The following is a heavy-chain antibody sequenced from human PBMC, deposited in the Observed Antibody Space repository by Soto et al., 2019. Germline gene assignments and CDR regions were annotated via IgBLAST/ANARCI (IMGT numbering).Heavy chain of an antibody. V-gene: IGHV3-30*03. D-gene: IGHD6-19*01. CDR2: VSSDGSKK. CDR1: GFTFSNYG. Sequence: QVQLVESGGGVVQPGRSLRLSCAASGFTFSNYGMHWVRQAPGKGLEWVAVVSSDGSKKYYVDSVKGRFTISRDNSKITLFLQMDSLTGEDTAVYYCATDGPGKQSLVGYYFDYWGQGTSVTVSS. CDR3: ATDGPGKQSLVGYYFDY. J-gene: IGHJ4*02.